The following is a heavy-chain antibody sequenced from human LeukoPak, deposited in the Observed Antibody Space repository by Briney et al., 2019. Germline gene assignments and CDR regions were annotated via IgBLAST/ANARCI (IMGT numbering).Heavy chain of an antibody. CDR3: AKVSVYQWLPSDVSFDY. CDR1: GFTFSSYG. Sequence: PGGSLRLSCAASGFTFSSYGMHWVRQAPGKGLEWVAFIRYDGSNKYYADSVKGRFTISRDNSKNTLYLQMNSLRAEDTAVYYCAKVSVYQWLPSDVSFDYWGQGTLVTVSS. D-gene: IGHD6-19*01. CDR2: IRYDGSNK. J-gene: IGHJ4*02. V-gene: IGHV3-30*02.